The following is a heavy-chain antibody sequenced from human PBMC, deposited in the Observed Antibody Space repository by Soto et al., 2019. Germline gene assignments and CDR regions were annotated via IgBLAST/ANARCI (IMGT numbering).Heavy chain of an antibody. D-gene: IGHD6-13*01. Sequence: SETLSLTCAVYGGSFSGYYWRWIRQPPGKGLEWIGEINHSGSTNYNPSLKSRVTISVDTSKNQFSLKLSSVTAADTAVYYCARDYNYSVYSSSWYRYFQHWGQGTLVTVSS. J-gene: IGHJ1*01. V-gene: IGHV4-34*01. CDR3: ARDYNYSVYSSSWYRYFQH. CDR2: INHSGST. CDR1: GGSFSGYY.